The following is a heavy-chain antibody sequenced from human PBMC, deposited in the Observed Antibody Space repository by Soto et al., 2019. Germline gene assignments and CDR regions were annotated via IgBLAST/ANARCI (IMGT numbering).Heavy chain of an antibody. D-gene: IGHD2-2*01. CDR3: ARESAVPAAMGYAFDI. V-gene: IGHV1-69*04. CDR1: GGTFSSYT. J-gene: IGHJ3*02. Sequence: ASVKVSCKASGGTFSSYTISWVRQAPGQGLEWMGRIIPILGIANYAQKFQGRVTITADKSTSTAYMELSSLRSEDTAVYYCARESAVPAAMGYAFDIWGQGTMVTVSS. CDR2: IIPILGIA.